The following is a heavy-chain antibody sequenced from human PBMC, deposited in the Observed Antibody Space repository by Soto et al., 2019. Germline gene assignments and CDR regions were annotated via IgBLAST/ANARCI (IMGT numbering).Heavy chain of an antibody. J-gene: IGHJ4*02. CDR1: GYTFTSYG. V-gene: IGHV1-18*01. Sequence: QVQLVQSGAEVKKPGASVKVSCKASGYTFTSYGISWVRQAPGQGLEWMGWISAYNGNTNYAQQLQGRVTMTTDTSTSTAYMELRSLRSDDTAVYYCARLRLTMIVVDSGMADYWGQGTLVTVS. CDR2: ISAYNGNT. D-gene: IGHD3-22*01. CDR3: ARLRLTMIVVDSGMADY.